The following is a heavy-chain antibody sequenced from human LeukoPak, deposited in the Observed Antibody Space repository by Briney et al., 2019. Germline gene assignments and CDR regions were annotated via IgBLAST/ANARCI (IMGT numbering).Heavy chain of an antibody. CDR1: GFTFSSYS. CDR2: ITTSSAYI. CDR3: ASLWAGNY. J-gene: IGHJ4*02. V-gene: IGHV3-21*04. Sequence: GGSLRLSCAASGFTFSSYSMSWVRQAPGKGLEWVSSITTSSAYISYADSVKGRFTIYRDNSRNTVYLQMNSLRAEDTAVYYCASLWAGNYWGQGTLVTVSS. D-gene: IGHD3-10*01.